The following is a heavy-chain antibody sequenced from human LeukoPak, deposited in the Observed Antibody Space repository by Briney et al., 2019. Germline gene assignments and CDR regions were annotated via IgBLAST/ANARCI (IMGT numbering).Heavy chain of an antibody. V-gene: IGHV1-69*13. Sequence: SVKVSCKASGGTFSSYAISWVRQAPGQGLEWTGGIIPIFGTANYAQKFQGRVTITADESTSTAYMELSSLRSEDTAVYYCARGIAARPGWFDPWGQGTLVTVSS. J-gene: IGHJ5*02. CDR2: IIPIFGTA. CDR1: GGTFSSYA. D-gene: IGHD6-6*01. CDR3: ARGIAARPGWFDP.